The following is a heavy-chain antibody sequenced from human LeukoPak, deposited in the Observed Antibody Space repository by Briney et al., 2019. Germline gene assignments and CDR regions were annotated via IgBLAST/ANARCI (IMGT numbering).Heavy chain of an antibody. D-gene: IGHD2-2*02. Sequence: SVKVSCKASGGTFSSYTISWVRQAPGQGLEWMGRIIPILGIANYAQKFQGRVTITADKSTSTAYMELSSLRSEDTAVYYCAIPYCSSTSCYKGFPHNWFDPWGQGTLVTVSS. CDR1: GGTFSSYT. V-gene: IGHV1-69*02. CDR2: IIPILGIA. J-gene: IGHJ5*02. CDR3: AIPYCSSTSCYKGFPHNWFDP.